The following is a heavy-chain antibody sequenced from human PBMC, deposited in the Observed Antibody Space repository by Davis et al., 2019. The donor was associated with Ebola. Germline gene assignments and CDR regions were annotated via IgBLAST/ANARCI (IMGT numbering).Heavy chain of an antibody. CDR2: INTNTGNP. CDR1: GYTFTSYA. Sequence: AASVKVSCKASGYTFTSYAMNWVRQAPGQGLEWMGWINTNTGNPTYAQGFTGRFVFSLDTSVSTAYLQISSLKAEDTAVYYCARVDYDILTGYIDYRGQGTLVTVSS. D-gene: IGHD3-9*01. J-gene: IGHJ4*02. V-gene: IGHV7-4-1*02. CDR3: ARVDYDILTGYIDY.